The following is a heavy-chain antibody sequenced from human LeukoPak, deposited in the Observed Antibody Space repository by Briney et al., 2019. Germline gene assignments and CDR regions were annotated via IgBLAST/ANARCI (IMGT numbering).Heavy chain of an antibody. Sequence: GESLTLSCAASGFTFSDYWMHWVRQVPGKGLVFVSRINKDGSTTTYADSVKGRFTTSRDNARNTVYLQMNSLRTEDTAVYYCTGRSAVGSDFWGQGTLVTVSP. CDR1: GFTFSDYW. CDR3: TGRSAVGSDF. V-gene: IGHV3-74*01. CDR2: INKDGSTT. J-gene: IGHJ4*02. D-gene: IGHD4-23*01.